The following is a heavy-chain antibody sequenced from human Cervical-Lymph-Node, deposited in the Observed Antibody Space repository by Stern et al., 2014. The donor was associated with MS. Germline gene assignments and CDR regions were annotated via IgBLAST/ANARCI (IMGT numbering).Heavy chain of an antibody. J-gene: IGHJ3*02. CDR3: RAGSDAFDI. D-gene: IGHD6-13*01. CDR1: GYNFIEYA. CDR2: IGTNIGNT. V-gene: IGHV1-18*01. Sequence: QVQLVQSGAEVKKPGASVKVSCKASGYNFIEYAISWVRQAPGQGLEWMGWIGTNIGNTNYAQKFQGRVTLATDTSTTTVYMELRSLRSDDTAMYYCRAGSDAFDIWGQGTMVTVSS.